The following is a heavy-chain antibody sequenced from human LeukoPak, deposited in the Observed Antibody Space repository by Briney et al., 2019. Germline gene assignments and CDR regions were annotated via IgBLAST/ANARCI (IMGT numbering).Heavy chain of an antibody. CDR2: ISYDGSNK. CDR3: ARGDFDWLLTAFDY. J-gene: IGHJ4*02. D-gene: IGHD3-9*01. V-gene: IGHV3-30*19. CDR1: GFTFNRYA. Sequence: PGGSLRLSCAASGFTFNRYAMHWVRQAPGKGLEWVAVISYDGSNKYYADSVKGRFTISRDNSKNTLYLQMNSLRAEDTAVYYCARGDFDWLLTAFDYWGQGTLVTVSS.